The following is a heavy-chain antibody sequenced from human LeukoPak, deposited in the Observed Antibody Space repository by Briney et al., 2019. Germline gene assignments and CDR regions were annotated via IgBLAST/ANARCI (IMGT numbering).Heavy chain of an antibody. D-gene: IGHD6-13*01. J-gene: IGHJ4*02. Sequence: GGSLRLSCAASGFTFSSYGMHWVRQAPGKGLEWVAVISYDGSNKYYADSVKGRFTISRDNSKNTLYLQMNSLRAEDTAVYYCAKAGIAAAVAFDYWGQGTLVTVSS. CDR2: ISYDGSNK. V-gene: IGHV3-30*18. CDR1: GFTFSSYG. CDR3: AKAGIAAAVAFDY.